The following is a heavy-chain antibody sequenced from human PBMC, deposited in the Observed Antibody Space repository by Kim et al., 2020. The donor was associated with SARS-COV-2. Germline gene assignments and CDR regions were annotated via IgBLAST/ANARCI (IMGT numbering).Heavy chain of an antibody. D-gene: IGHD2-2*01. Sequence: GRFTISRDNSKNTLYLQMNSLRAEDTAVYYCAKAGGYIVVVPAADYYFDYWGQGTLVTVSS. V-gene: IGHV3-23*01. CDR3: AKAGGYIVVVPAADYYFDY. J-gene: IGHJ4*02.